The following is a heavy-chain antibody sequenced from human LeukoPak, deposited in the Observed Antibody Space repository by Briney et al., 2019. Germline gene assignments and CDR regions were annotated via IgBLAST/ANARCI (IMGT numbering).Heavy chain of an antibody. CDR1: GYSFTSYW. CDR2: IYPGDSDT. CDR3: ARRYSGYDYHFDY. V-gene: IGHV5-51*01. J-gene: IGHJ4*02. D-gene: IGHD5-12*01. Sequence: GESLKIPCKGSGYSFTSYWIGWVRQLPGKGLEWMGIIYPGDSDTRYSPSFQGQVTISADKSISTAYLQWSSLKASDTAMYYCARRYSGYDYHFDYWGQGTLVTVSS.